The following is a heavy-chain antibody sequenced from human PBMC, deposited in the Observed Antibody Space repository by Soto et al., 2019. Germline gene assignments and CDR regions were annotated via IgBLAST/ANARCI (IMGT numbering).Heavy chain of an antibody. CDR2: LTPIFDAP. J-gene: IGHJ3*01. CDR1: GGPFSGHT. CDR3: ARDRREVVGNDAFDF. V-gene: IGHV1-69*12. D-gene: IGHD2-15*01. Sequence: HVQLVQSGAAVKKPASSVKVSCKSSGGPFSGHTMNWVRQAPGQGLEWMGGLTPIFDAPIYAQNFRGRVTLAADEPASTAYMELSSLTSEDTAVYYCARDRREVVGNDAFDFWGQGTMVTVSS.